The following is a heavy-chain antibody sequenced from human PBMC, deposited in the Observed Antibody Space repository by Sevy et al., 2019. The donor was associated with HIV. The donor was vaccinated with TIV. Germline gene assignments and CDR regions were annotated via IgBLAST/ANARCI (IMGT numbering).Heavy chain of an antibody. D-gene: IGHD3-3*01. CDR2: IYYSGST. CDR1: GGSISSYY. J-gene: IGHJ5*02. V-gene: IGHV4-59*01. CDR3: ARDRGIGWTYYDFWSGGNWFDP. Sequence: SETLSLTCTVSGGSISSYYWSWIRQPPGKGLEWIGYIYYSGSTNYNPSLKSRVTISVDTSKNQFSLKLSSVTAADTAVYYCARDRGIGWTYYDFWSGGNWFDPWGQGTLVTVSS.